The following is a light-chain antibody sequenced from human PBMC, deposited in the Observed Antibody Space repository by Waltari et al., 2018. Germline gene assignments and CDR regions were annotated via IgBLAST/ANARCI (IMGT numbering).Light chain of an antibody. J-gene: IGLJ3*02. V-gene: IGLV1-47*01. CDR3: ATWDDSLSGRV. CDR1: SSNIGSNY. Sequence: QSVLTQPLSASGTPGQRVSISCSGSSSNIGSNYVSWYQQLPGTAPKLLIYRNNQRPSGVPERFSGSKSGTSASLAISGLRSEDEADYYCATWDDSLSGRVFGGGTKLTVL. CDR2: RNN.